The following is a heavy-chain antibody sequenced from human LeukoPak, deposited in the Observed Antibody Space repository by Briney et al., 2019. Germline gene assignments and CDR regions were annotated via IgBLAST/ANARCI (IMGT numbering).Heavy chain of an antibody. CDR1: GGTFSTYA. CDR2: IVPILGTA. CDR3: ARVPQGSSWPYYFDY. Sequence: SVKVSCKASGGTFSTYAISWVRQAPGQGLEWGGRIVPILGTANYAQNFQGRVTITADRSTTTAYMELSSLRSEDTAVYYCARVPQGSSWPYYFDYWGQGTLVTVSS. J-gene: IGHJ4*02. V-gene: IGHV1-69*04. D-gene: IGHD6-13*01.